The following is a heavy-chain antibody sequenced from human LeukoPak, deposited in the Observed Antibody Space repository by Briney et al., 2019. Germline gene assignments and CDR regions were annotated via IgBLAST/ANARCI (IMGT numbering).Heavy chain of an antibody. V-gene: IGHV4-4*02. CDR2: VNLQGST. J-gene: IGHJ4*02. D-gene: IGHD3-10*01. CDR1: GGSITQTNY. Sequence: SETLSLTCDVSGGSITQTNYWTWVRQPPGKGLEWIGEVNLQGSTNYNPSLMGRVAISVDTSENHVSLQLTSVTAADTAVYYCAREGRGVITSYFDYWGQGTLVTVSS. CDR3: AREGRGVITSYFDY.